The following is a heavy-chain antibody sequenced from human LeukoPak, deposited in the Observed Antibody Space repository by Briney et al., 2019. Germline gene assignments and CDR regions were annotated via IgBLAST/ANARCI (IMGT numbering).Heavy chain of an antibody. V-gene: IGHV4-59*08. Sequence: LRLSCAASEITFSAYAVTWVRQPPGKGLEWIGYIYYGGSTNYSPSLKSRVSISVDTSKNHFSLRLSSVTAADTAVYYCATWAGTKYSRGWHPPLVFWGQGTLVTVSS. J-gene: IGHJ4*02. D-gene: IGHD6-19*01. CDR1: EITFSAYA. CDR3: ATWAGTKYSRGWHPPLVF. CDR2: IYYGGST.